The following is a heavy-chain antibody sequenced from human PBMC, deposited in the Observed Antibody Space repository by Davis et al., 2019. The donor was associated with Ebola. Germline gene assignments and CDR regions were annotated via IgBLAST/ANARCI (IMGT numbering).Heavy chain of an antibody. D-gene: IGHD6-25*01. V-gene: IGHV4-30-4*01. CDR1: GGSITSRDSS. Sequence: PSETLSLTCTVSGGSITSRDSSWSWLRQPPGKGLEWIGYVYHSGSTYYNPSLKSRVTISVDTSKNQFSLKLSSVTAADTAVYYCARGGGRIWGQGTMVTVSS. CDR2: VYHSGST. J-gene: IGHJ3*02. CDR3: ARGGGRI.